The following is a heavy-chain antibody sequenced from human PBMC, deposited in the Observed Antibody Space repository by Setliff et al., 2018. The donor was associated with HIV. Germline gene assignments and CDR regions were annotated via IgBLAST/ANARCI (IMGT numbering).Heavy chain of an antibody. J-gene: IGHJ5*02. CDR2: IYASGNT. CDR1: GGSISISD. CDR3: ARRSDWFDP. Sequence: ETLSLTCTVSGGSISISDWSWIRQPPGKGLEWIGCIYASGNTNYDPSLKSRVTISVDTSKNQFSLKLASVTAADTAVYFCARRSDWFDPWGQGTLVTVSS. V-gene: IGHV4-4*09.